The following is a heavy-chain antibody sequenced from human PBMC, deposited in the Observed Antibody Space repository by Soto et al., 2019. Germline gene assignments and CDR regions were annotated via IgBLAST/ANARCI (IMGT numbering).Heavy chain of an antibody. D-gene: IGHD4-17*01. CDR1: GFTLNNHA. CDR2: ISGSDGST. Sequence: EVQLLESGGGLVQPGGSLRLSCTASGFTLNNHAMSWVRQAPGKALEWVSVISGSDGSTYYADSVRGRFSISRDSSKNTLYLQMSSLRAEDTAVYYCASPPRATVTDNIFDFWGPGTLVTVSS. V-gene: IGHV3-23*01. CDR3: ASPPRATVTDNIFDF. J-gene: IGHJ4*02.